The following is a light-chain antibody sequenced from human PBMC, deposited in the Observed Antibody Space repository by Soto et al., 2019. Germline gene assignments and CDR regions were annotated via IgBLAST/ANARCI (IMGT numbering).Light chain of an antibody. Sequence: QPVLTQPPSASGTPGQRVTISCSGSSSNIGSNTVHWYQQLPGTSPKLLIYNNNERPSGVPDRFSGSKSGASASLAISGLQSEDEADYYCAAWDDSGVVFGGGTKLTVL. CDR2: NNN. J-gene: IGLJ2*01. CDR1: SSNIGSNT. V-gene: IGLV1-44*01. CDR3: AAWDDSGVV.